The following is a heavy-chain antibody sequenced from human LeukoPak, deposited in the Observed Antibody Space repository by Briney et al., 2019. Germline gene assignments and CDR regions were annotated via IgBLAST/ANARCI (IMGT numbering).Heavy chain of an antibody. CDR3: ARGYYDSSGYYLIDY. Sequence: GGSLRLSCAAPGFTFSNYWMHWFRQAPGKGLLWFSRINSDGRSTSYADSVKGRFTISRDNAKNTLYLQMNSLRAEDTAVYYCARGYYDSSGYYLIDYWGQGTLVTVSS. CDR2: INSDGRST. V-gene: IGHV3-74*01. J-gene: IGHJ4*02. D-gene: IGHD3-22*01. CDR1: GFTFSNYW.